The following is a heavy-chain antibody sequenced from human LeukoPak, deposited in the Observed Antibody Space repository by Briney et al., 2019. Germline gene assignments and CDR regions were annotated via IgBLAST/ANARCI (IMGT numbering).Heavy chain of an antibody. D-gene: IGHD1-26*01. CDR1: GGSISSHY. Sequence: SETLSLTCTVSGGSISSHYWSWIRQPAGKGLEYIERIHTSGITNYNPSLKSRVTMSGDASKNQFSLKLSSVTAADTAVYYCARDLGSNYVYFDYWGQGSLVTVSS. V-gene: IGHV4-4*07. J-gene: IGHJ4*02. CDR2: IHTSGIT. CDR3: ARDLGSNYVYFDY.